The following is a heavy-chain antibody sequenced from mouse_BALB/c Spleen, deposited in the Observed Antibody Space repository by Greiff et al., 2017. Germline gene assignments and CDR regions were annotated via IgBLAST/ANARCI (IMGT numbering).Heavy chain of an antibody. CDR1: GYSITSDYA. CDR2: ISYSGST. J-gene: IGHJ3*01. Sequence: EVQLQESGPGLVKPSQSLSLTCTVTGYSITSDYAWNWIRQFPGNKLEWMGYISYSGSTSYNPSLKSRISITRDTSKNQFFLQLNSVTTEDTATYYCATWGGFAYWGQGTLVTVSA. V-gene: IGHV3-2*02. CDR3: ATWGGFAY.